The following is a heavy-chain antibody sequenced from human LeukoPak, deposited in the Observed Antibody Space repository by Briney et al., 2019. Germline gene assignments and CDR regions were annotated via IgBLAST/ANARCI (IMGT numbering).Heavy chain of an antibody. CDR2: ITGDCKYI. Sequence: PGGSLRLSCAASGFIFKTYTMTWVRQAPGKGLEWVSSITGDCKYITYADSVMGRFTISRDNAKNSLYLQVASLRGDDTATYYCAREGNDYYYDQWGQGTLVTVSP. D-gene: IGHD3-16*01. CDR1: GFIFKTYT. V-gene: IGHV3-21*01. CDR3: AREGNDYYYDQ. J-gene: IGHJ4*02.